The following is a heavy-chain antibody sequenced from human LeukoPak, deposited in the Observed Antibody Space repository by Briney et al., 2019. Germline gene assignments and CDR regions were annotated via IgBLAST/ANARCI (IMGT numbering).Heavy chain of an antibody. J-gene: IGHJ4*02. V-gene: IGHV5-51*01. Sequence: GESLKISCQGSGYRFSNYWIGWVRPVPGKGLEWMGVTGASDTRYSPSFEGQVTMSVDKSINTAYLQWSSLKASDTAMYYRARHFGTGTPFDYWGQGTLVTVSS. CDR1: GYRFSNYW. CDR2: TGASDT. CDR3: ARHFGTGTPFDY. D-gene: IGHD3/OR15-3a*01.